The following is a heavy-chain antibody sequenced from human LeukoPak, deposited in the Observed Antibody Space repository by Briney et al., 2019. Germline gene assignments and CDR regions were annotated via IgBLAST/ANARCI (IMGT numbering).Heavy chain of an antibody. CDR1: GFTFSDYS. Sequence: GGSLRLSCEASGFTFSDYSMNWVRQAPGKGLEWVSAISGSGGSTYYADSVKGRFTISRDNSKNTLYLQMNSLRAEDTAVYYCAKVGSSWYSDRVYYFDYWGQGTLVTVSS. J-gene: IGHJ4*02. CDR3: AKVGSSWYSDRVYYFDY. V-gene: IGHV3-23*01. D-gene: IGHD6-13*01. CDR2: ISGSGGST.